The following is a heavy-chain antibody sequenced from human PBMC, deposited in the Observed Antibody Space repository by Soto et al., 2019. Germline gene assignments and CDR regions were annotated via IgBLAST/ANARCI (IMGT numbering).Heavy chain of an antibody. D-gene: IGHD5-18*01. V-gene: IGHV4-34*01. CDR3: ASLYSYDPGFDY. CDR1: GGSFSGYY. Sequence: LSLTCAVYGGSFSGYYWSWIRQPPGKGLEWIGEINHSGSTNYNPSLKSRVTISVDTSKNQFSLKLSSVTAADTAVYYCASLYSYDPGFDYWGQGTLVTVYS. CDR2: INHSGST. J-gene: IGHJ4*02.